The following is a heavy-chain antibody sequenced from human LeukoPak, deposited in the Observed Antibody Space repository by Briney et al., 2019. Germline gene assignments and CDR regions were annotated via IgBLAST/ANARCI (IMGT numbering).Heavy chain of an antibody. D-gene: IGHD2-21*02. CDR1: GFTFSSYS. J-gene: IGHJ6*03. CDR2: ISSSSSYI. CDR3: ARTNCGGDCLYYYYYMDV. Sequence: GGSLRLSCAASGFTFSSYSMNWVRQAPGKGLEWVSSISSSSSYIYYADSVKGRFTISRDNAKNSLYLQMNSLRAEDTAVYYCARTNCGGDCLYYYYYMDVWGKGTTVTISS. V-gene: IGHV3-21*01.